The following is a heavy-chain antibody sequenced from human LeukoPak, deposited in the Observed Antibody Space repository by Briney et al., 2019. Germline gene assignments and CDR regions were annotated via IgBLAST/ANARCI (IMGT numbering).Heavy chain of an antibody. CDR3: ARARGYSIAATAYAFDI. D-gene: IGHD5-12*01. J-gene: IGHJ3*02. Sequence: GGSLRLSCAASGFSFGSYGIHWVRQAPGKGLEWVAVISHEGSSEYYADSVKGRFTISRDDSKNMVYLQMNSLRAGDTAVYYCARARGYSIAATAYAFDIWGQGTMVTVSS. V-gene: IGHV3-30*03. CDR2: ISHEGSSE. CDR1: GFSFGSYG.